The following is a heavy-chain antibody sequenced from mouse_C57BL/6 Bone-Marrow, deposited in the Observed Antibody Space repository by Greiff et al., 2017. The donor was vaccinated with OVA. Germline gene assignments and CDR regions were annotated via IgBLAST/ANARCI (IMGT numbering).Heavy chain of an antibody. V-gene: IGHV5-16*01. J-gene: IGHJ4*01. Sequence: EVKLVESEGGLVQPGSSMKLSCTASGFTFSDYYMAWVRQVPEKGLEWVANINYDGSSTYYLDSLQSRFIISRDNAKNILYLQMSSLKSEDTATYYCARGYDGFPYAMDYWGQGTSVTVSS. CDR1: GFTFSDYY. CDR3: ARGYDGFPYAMDY. D-gene: IGHD2-3*01. CDR2: INYDGSST.